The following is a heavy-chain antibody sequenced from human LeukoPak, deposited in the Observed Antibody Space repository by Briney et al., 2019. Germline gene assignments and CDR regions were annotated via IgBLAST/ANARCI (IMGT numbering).Heavy chain of an antibody. J-gene: IGHJ4*02. Sequence: SGPALVKPTQPLTLTCTFSGFSLSTSGMRVSWIRQPPGKALEGLALIDWDDDKFYSTSLKTRLTISKDTSKTQVVLTMTNMDPVDTATYYCARIHGYSSGWYDYWGQGTLVTVSS. CDR2: IDWDDDK. V-gene: IGHV2-70*04. D-gene: IGHD6-19*01. CDR1: GFSLSTSGMR. CDR3: ARIHGYSSGWYDY.